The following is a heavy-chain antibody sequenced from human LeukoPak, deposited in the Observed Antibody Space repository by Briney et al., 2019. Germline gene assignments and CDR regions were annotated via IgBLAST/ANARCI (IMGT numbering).Heavy chain of an antibody. Sequence: SVKVSCKASGGTFSTYAISWVRQAPGQGLEWMGRIIPILGIANYAQKFQGRVTITADKSTSTAYMELSSLRSEDTAVYYCARDQRTLTTVITGWYFDLWGRGTLVTVSS. CDR2: IIPILGIA. CDR1: GGTFSTYA. V-gene: IGHV1-69*04. CDR3: ARDQRTLTTVITGWYFDL. J-gene: IGHJ2*01. D-gene: IGHD4-17*01.